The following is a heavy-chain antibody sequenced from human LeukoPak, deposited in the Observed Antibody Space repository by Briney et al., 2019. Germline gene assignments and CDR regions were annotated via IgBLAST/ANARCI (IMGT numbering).Heavy chain of an antibody. CDR3: ARDLCVGGTCYGIDY. V-gene: IGHV4-59*01. Sequence: SETLSLACTVSGGSISNYYWGWIRQPPGKGLEWIGYIYHSGSTNYNPSLKSRVTISVVTSKKQFSLKLGSVTAADTAVYYCARDLCVGGTCYGIDYWGQGTLVTVSS. J-gene: IGHJ4*02. D-gene: IGHD2-15*01. CDR2: IYHSGST. CDR1: GGSISNYY.